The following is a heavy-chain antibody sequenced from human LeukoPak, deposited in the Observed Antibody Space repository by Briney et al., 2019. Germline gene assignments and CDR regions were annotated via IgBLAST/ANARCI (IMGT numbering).Heavy chain of an antibody. J-gene: IGHJ4*02. V-gene: IGHV3-23*01. CDR3: AKDWVGYSYGFDY. D-gene: IGHD5-18*01. CDR1: GFTFSSYA. CDR2: FTGSGSST. Sequence: GGFLLLSCASSGFTFSSYAMSMVRPAPGKGVEWVSAFTGSGSSTYYAHSVKGRITITRDNSKNALYLQMNSLRAEDTAVYYCAKDWVGYSYGFDYWGEGSMVTVSS.